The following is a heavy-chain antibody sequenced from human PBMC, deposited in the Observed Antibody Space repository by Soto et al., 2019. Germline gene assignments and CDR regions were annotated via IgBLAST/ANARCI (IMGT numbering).Heavy chain of an antibody. CDR2: IYYNGST. Sequence: QVLLQESGPGLMKPSQTLSLTCTVSGLTISSASYYWSWIRQHPGKGLEWVGNIYYNGSTYYSPALKSRVTLWVDTSKNQFSLRLASVTAADTAVYYCASYRISSSWSKFDYWGQGTLVTVSS. V-gene: IGHV4-31*03. J-gene: IGHJ4*02. CDR1: GLTISSASYY. CDR3: ASYRISSSWSKFDY. D-gene: IGHD6-13*01.